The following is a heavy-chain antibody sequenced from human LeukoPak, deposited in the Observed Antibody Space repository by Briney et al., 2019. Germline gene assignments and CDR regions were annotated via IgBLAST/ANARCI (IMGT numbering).Heavy chain of an antibody. CDR2: MNPNSGNT. CDR1: GYTFTSYD. V-gene: IGHV1-8*01. CDR3: ARGVFAVGILFDP. J-gene: IGHJ5*02. D-gene: IGHD3-16*02. Sequence: ASVKVTCKASGYTFTSYDINWVRQATGQGLEWMGWMNPNSGNTGYAQKFQGRVTMTRNTSIGTAYMELSSLRSEDTAVYYCARGVFAVGILFDPWGQGTLVTVSS.